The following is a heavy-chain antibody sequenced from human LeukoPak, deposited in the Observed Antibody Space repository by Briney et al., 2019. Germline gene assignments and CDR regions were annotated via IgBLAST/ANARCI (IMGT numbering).Heavy chain of an antibody. CDR1: GGSNSSSDYY. D-gene: IGHD2-21*02. J-gene: IGHJ4*02. Sequence: PSETLSLTCAVSGGSNSSSDYYWRWIRQSPGKVLGWIGFIYYRGSTYYNPSLKSRVTISVDTSKNQFSLKLRSVTAADTAVYYCASIVVVTAAIDYWGQGTLVTVSS. V-gene: IGHV4-30-4*01. CDR3: ASIVVVTAAIDY. CDR2: IYYRGST.